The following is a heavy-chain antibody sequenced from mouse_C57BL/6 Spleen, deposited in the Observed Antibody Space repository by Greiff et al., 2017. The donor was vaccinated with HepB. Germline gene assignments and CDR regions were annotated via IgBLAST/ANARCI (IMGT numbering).Heavy chain of an antibody. D-gene: IGHD1-1*01. CDR1: GFNIKDDY. V-gene: IGHV14-4*01. CDR2: IDPENGDT. CDR3: TTGKAMNY. Sequence: EVQGVESGAELVRPGASVKLSCTASGFNIKDDYMHWVKQRPEQGLEWIGWIDPENGDTEYASKFQGKATITADTSSNTAYMQLSSLKSEDTAVYYCTTGKAMNYWGQRTSVTVSS. J-gene: IGHJ4*01.